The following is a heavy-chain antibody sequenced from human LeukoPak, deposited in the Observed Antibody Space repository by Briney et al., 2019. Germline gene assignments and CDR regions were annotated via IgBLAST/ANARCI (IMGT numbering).Heavy chain of an antibody. CDR3: ARGLKKVITGFGY. CDR2: INHSGST. D-gene: IGHD3-10*01. J-gene: IGHJ4*02. CDR1: GGSFSGHY. Sequence: SETLSLTCAVYGGSFSGHYWSWIRQPPGKGLEWIGEINHSGSTNYNPSLKSRVTISVDTSKNQFSLKLSSVTAADTAVYYCARGLKKVITGFGYWGQGTLVTVSS. V-gene: IGHV4-34*01.